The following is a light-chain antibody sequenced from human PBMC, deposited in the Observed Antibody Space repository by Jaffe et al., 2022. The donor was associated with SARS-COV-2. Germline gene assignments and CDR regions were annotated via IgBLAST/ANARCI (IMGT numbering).Light chain of an antibody. J-gene: IGKJ2*01. CDR2: DAS. V-gene: IGKV1-33*01. CDR3: QQYDSLPYT. Sequence: DIQMTQSPSSLSASVGDRVTITCQASQDISNYLNWYQHKPGKAPKLLIYDASNLETGVPSRFSGSGSGTDFTFTISSLQPEDIATYYCQQYDSLPYTFAQGTKLEIK. CDR1: QDISNY.